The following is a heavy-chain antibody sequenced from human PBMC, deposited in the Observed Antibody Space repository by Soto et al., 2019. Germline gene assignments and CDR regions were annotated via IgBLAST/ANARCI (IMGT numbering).Heavy chain of an antibody. J-gene: IGHJ4*02. CDR3: AREMTTVTPFDY. Sequence: QVQLVQSGAEVKKPGSSVKVSCKASGGTFSSYTISWVRQAPGQGLEWMGRIIPILGIANYAQKFQGRVTTTADKSTSTAYMELSSLRSEDTAVYYCAREMTTVTPFDYWGQGTLVTVSS. CDR1: GGTFSSYT. CDR2: IIPILGIA. D-gene: IGHD4-17*01. V-gene: IGHV1-69*08.